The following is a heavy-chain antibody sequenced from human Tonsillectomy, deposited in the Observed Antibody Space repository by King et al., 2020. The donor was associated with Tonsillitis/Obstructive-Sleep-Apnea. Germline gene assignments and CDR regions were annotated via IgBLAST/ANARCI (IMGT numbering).Heavy chain of an antibody. CDR3: GRDTKDLGRSHFFDY. CDR1: GYTFTSYN. J-gene: IGHJ4*02. D-gene: IGHD3-3*01. Sequence: VQLVESGAEVKKPGASVKVSCKASGYTFTSYNMHWVRQAPGQGLEWMGIINPSGGSTSYAQKFQGRVTMTRDTSTSTVYMELSSLRSEDTAVYYCGRDTKDLGRSHFFDYWGQGTLVTVSS. V-gene: IGHV1-46*01. CDR2: INPSGGST.